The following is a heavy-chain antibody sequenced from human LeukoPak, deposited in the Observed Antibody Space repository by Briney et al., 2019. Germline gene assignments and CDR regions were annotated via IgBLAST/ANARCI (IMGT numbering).Heavy chain of an antibody. CDR3: ARVYSGYDFYYYYGMDV. J-gene: IGHJ6*02. CDR2: IGTAGDT. V-gene: IGHV3-13*01. D-gene: IGHD5-12*01. Sequence: PGGSLRLSCAASGFTFSSYDMHWVRQATGKGLEWVSAIGTAGDTYYPGSVKGRFTISRENAKNSLYLQMNSLRAEDTAVYYCARVYSGYDFYYYYGMDVWGQGTTVTVSS. CDR1: GFTFSSYD.